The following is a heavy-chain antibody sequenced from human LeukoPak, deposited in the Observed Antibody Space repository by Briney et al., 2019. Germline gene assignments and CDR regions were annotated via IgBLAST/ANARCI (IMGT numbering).Heavy chain of an antibody. V-gene: IGHV3-21*01. J-gene: IGHJ4*02. Sequence: PGGSLRLSCAASGFTFSSYSMNWVRQAPGKGLEWVSSISSSSSYIYYADSVKGRFTISRDNAKNSLYLQMNSLRAEDTAVYYCAIIVVVTAKGGIDYWGQGTLATVSS. CDR3: AIIVVVTAKGGIDY. CDR1: GFTFSSYS. CDR2: ISSSSSYI. D-gene: IGHD2-21*02.